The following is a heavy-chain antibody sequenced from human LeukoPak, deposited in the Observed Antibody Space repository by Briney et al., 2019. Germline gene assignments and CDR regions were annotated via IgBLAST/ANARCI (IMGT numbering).Heavy chain of an antibody. CDR1: GYRFTNFG. J-gene: IGHJ3*02. D-gene: IGHD1-26*01. CDR3: AKVDPPIIAGARGDAFEI. V-gene: IGHV1-18*01. CDR2: TTPYDDNP. Sequence: ASVKVSCKASGYRFTNFGITWVRQAPGQGLEWMGWTTPYDDNPEYGKKFKGRVTMKTDTSTDTAYLEVSSLRPDDTAVYYCAKVDPPIIAGARGDAFEIWGQGTLVTVSS.